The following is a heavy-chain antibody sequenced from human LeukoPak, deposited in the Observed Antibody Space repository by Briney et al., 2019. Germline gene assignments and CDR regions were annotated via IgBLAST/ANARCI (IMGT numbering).Heavy chain of an antibody. J-gene: IGHJ5*02. D-gene: IGHD2-15*01. CDR1: GFTFSNYT. V-gene: IGHV3-30*18. Sequence: GKSLRLSCAASGFTFSNYTMHWVRQAPGKGLEWVAVISYDGSNIYYEDSVKGRFSISRDNSKKTLFLQMNSLRAEDTAVYYCAKDGIVGYCSGGSCYSGFSWFDPWGQGTLVTVSS. CDR2: ISYDGSNI. CDR3: AKDGIVGYCSGGSCYSGFSWFDP.